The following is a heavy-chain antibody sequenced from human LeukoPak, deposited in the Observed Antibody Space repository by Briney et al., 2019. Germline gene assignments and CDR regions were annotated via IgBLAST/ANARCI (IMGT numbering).Heavy chain of an antibody. CDR1: GYSFSNYW. CDR2: IYPGDSNT. Sequence: GESLLRSCKGSGYSFSNYWIGWVRQMPGTGLEWMGIIYPGDSNTRYSPSFQGQVTISADKSISTAYLQWTSLKASDTAIYYCARQPLVRDCGGDCEFDYWGQGTRVTVSS. CDR3: ARQPLVRDCGGDCEFDY. J-gene: IGHJ4*02. D-gene: IGHD2-21*02. V-gene: IGHV5-51*01.